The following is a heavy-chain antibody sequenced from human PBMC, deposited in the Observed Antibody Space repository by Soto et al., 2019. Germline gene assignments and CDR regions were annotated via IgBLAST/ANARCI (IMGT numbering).Heavy chain of an antibody. Sequence: EVQLVESGGDLVKPGGCLRLSCAASGFTVSTNYMSWVRQAPGKGLEWVSLIYSGGSTYYADSVKGRFTISSDNSKNTLYLQMNSLRAEDTAVYYCARRSSGYPYYFDYWGQGTLVTVSS. D-gene: IGHD3-22*01. J-gene: IGHJ4*02. CDR2: IYSGGST. CDR3: ARRSSGYPYYFDY. CDR1: GFTVSTNY. V-gene: IGHV3-53*01.